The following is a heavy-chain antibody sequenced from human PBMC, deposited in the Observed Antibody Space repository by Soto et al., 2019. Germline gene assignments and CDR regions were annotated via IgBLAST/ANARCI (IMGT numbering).Heavy chain of an antibody. Sequence: EVQLVESGGGLVKPGGSLRLSCAASGFAFSSYAMNWVRQAPGKGLEWVSSITKSRSYRSYADSVKGRFTISRDNAKNSLYLQLNSLRDEDTAVYYCARYSSTWGDFDYWGQGTRVTVSS. V-gene: IGHV3-21*01. CDR1: GFAFSSYA. J-gene: IGHJ4*02. CDR3: ARYSSTWGDFDY. D-gene: IGHD6-13*01. CDR2: ITKSRSYR.